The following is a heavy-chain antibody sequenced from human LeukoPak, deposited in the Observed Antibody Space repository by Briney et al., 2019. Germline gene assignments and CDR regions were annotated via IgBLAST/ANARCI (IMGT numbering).Heavy chain of an antibody. Sequence: SETLSLTCAVYGGSFSGYYWSWIRQPPGKGLEWIGEINHSGSTNYNPSLKSRVTISVDTSKNQFSLKLSSVTAADTAVYYCARGRGLDSPNPVDYWGQGTLVTVSS. D-gene: IGHD1-14*01. V-gene: IGHV4-34*01. CDR1: GGSFSGYY. CDR2: INHSGST. J-gene: IGHJ4*02. CDR3: ARGRGLDSPNPVDY.